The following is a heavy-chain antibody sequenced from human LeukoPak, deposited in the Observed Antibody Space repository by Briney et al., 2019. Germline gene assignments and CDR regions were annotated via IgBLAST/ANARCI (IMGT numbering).Heavy chain of an antibody. CDR2: ISGTGGTT. Sequence: PGGSLRLSCAASGFTFSSYGMSWVRQAPGKGLEWVSAISGTGGTTYYADSVKGRFTISRDNSKNTLYLQMNSLRAEDTAVYYCAELGITMIGGVWGKGTTVTISS. CDR1: GFTFSSYG. CDR3: AELGITMIGGV. V-gene: IGHV3-23*01. D-gene: IGHD3-10*02. J-gene: IGHJ6*04.